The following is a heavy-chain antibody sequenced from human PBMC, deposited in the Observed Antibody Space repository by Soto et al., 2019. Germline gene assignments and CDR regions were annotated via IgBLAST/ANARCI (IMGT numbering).Heavy chain of an antibody. V-gene: IGHV3-30*18. CDR1: GFTFSSYG. J-gene: IGHJ6*02. CDR2: ISYDGSNK. Sequence: GGSLRLSCAASGFTFSSYGMHWVRQAPGKGLEWVAVISYDGSNKYYADSVKGRFTISRDNSKNTLYLQMNSLRAEDTAVYYCAKEQGYCSSTSCNYYYYGMDVWGQGTTVTVSS. CDR3: AKEQGYCSSTSCNYYYYGMDV. D-gene: IGHD2-2*01.